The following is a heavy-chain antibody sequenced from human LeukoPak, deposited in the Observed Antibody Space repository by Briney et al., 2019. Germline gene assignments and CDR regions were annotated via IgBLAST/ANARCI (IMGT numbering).Heavy chain of an antibody. Sequence: XSXAXXXFTXXXYAMHWVRQAPGKGLEGVSGISWNSGSIGYADSVKGRFTISRDNAKNSLYLQMNSLRAEDTALYYCAKESPAYYYDSSGYYYFDYWGQGTLVTVS. CDR1: XFTXXXYA. CDR2: ISWNSGSI. J-gene: IGHJ4*02. D-gene: IGHD3-22*01. V-gene: IGHV3-9*01. CDR3: AKESPAYYYDSSGYYYFDY.